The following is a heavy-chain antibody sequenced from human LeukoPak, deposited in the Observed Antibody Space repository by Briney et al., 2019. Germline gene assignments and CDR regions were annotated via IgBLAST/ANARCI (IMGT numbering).Heavy chain of an antibody. CDR1: GFTFSSYT. CDR2: ISGSGGST. D-gene: IGHD2-15*01. CDR3: AKDLHKRVGYCSGGSCYSGY. V-gene: IGHV3-23*01. J-gene: IGHJ4*02. Sequence: GGSLRLSCAASGFTFSSYTMNWVRQAPGKGLEWVSAISGSGGSTYYADSVKGRFTISRDNSKNTLYLQMNSLRAEDTAVYYCAKDLHKRVGYCSGGSCYSGYWGQGTLVTVSS.